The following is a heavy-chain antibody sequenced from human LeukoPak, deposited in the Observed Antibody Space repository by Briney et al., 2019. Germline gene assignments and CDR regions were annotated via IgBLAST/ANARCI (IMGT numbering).Heavy chain of an antibody. D-gene: IGHD1-26*01. CDR2: INPSGGST. V-gene: IGHV1-46*01. Sequence: ASVKVSCKASGYTFTSYYMHWVRQAPGQGLEWMGIINPSGGSTSYAQKFQGRVTMTTDTSTSTAYMELRSLRSDDTAVYYCARVVGARETYYFDYWGQGTLVTVSS. CDR1: GYTFTSYY. CDR3: ARVVGARETYYFDY. J-gene: IGHJ4*02.